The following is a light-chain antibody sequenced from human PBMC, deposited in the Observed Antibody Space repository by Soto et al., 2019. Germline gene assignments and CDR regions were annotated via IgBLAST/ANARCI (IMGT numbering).Light chain of an antibody. V-gene: IGKV1-5*03. Sequence: DIQMTQSPSTLSASVGDRVTITCRASQSISSWLAWYQQKPGKAPKLLICKASSLESGVPSRFSGSGSGTEFTLTISSLQPDDLATYYCQQYNSYWTFGQGTKVEMK. J-gene: IGKJ1*01. CDR2: KAS. CDR1: QSISSW. CDR3: QQYNSYWT.